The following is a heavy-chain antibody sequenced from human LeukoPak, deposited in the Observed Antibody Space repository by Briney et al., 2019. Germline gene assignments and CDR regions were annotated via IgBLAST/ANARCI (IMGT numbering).Heavy chain of an antibody. D-gene: IGHD3-22*01. CDR3: AKIYYYDSSGYYFGGYYFDY. CDR2: ISGSGGST. Sequence: GGTLRLSCAASGFTFSSYGMSWVRQAPGKGLEWVSAISGSGGSTYYADSVKGRFTISRDNSKNTLYLQMNSLRAEDTAVYYCAKIYYYDSSGYYFGGYYFDYWGQGTLVTVSP. CDR1: GFTFSSYG. J-gene: IGHJ4*02. V-gene: IGHV3-23*01.